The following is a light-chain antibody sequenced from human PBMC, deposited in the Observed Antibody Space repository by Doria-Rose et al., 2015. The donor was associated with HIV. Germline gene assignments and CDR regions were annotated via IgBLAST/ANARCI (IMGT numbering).Light chain of an antibody. V-gene: IGKV3-20*01. CDR2: DGS. CDR1: QSFSSTY. Sequence: TQSPGTLSLSPGERATLSCRASQSFSSTYSAWYQQKPGQAPSLLIYDGSTRATGIPDRFNASGSGTDFTLTINRLEPEDFALYYCHQYGTSWTFGQGTKVEI. J-gene: IGKJ1*01. CDR3: HQYGTSWT.